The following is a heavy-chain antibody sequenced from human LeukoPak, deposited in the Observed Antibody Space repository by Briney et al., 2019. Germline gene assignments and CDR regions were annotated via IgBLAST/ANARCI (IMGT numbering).Heavy chain of an antibody. CDR1: GDSVSSNSVT. V-gene: IGHV6-1*01. CDR2: TYYRSTWYN. CDR3: ARSGYSSGWFDAFDI. D-gene: IGHD6-19*01. Sequence: SQTLSLTCAISGDSVSSNSVTWNWIRQSPSRGLEWLGRTYYRSTWYNDYAVSVRGRITVNPDTSKNQFSLHLNSVTPEDTAVYYCARSGYSSGWFDAFDIWGQGTMVTVSS. J-gene: IGHJ3*02.